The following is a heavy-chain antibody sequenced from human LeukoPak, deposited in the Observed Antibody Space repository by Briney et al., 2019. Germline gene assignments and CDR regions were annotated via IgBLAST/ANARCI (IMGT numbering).Heavy chain of an antibody. CDR2: INSDGSIA. CDR3: ATDDSSGSFDY. CDR1: GFTFYNYW. J-gene: IGHJ4*02. Sequence: GGSLRLSCAASGFTFYNYWMHWVRQAPGKGLVWVSRINSDGSIANYADSVKGRFTISRDNVKNTLYLQMNSLRAEDTAVYYCATDDSSGSFDYWGQGTLVTVSS. D-gene: IGHD3-22*01. V-gene: IGHV3-74*01.